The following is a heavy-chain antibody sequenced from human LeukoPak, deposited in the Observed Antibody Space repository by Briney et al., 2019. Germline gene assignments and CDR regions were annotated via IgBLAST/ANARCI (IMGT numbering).Heavy chain of an antibody. V-gene: IGHV3-66*01. CDR1: GFTVSSNY. CDR3: ARVRPPYYFDY. Sequence: GGSLRLSCAASGFTVSSNYMSWVGQAPGKGLEWVSIIYSGGNTYYADSVKGRFSISRDNSKNTLYLQMNSLRAEDTAVYYCARVRPPYYFDYWGPGTLVTVSS. CDR2: IYSGGNT. J-gene: IGHJ4*02.